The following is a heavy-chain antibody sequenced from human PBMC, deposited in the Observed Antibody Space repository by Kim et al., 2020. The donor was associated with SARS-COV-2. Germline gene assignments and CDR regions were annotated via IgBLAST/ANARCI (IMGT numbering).Heavy chain of an antibody. D-gene: IGHD5-12*01. CDR3: AKDSVKSGWLQKLATTRYFDY. V-gene: IGHV3-23*03. CDR1: GFTFSSYA. Sequence: GGSLRLSCAASGFTFSSYAMSWVRQAPGKGLEWVSVIYSGGSSTYYAHSVKGRFTISRDNSKNTLYLQMNSLRAEDTAVYYCAKDSVKSGWLQKLATTRYFDYWGQGTLVTVSS. J-gene: IGHJ4*02. CDR2: IYSGGSST.